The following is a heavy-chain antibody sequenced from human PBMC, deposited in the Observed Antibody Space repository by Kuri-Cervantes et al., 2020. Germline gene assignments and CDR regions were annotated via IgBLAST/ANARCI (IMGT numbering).Heavy chain of an antibody. CDR1: GFTFSSNW. CDR2: IKQDGSEK. CDR3: ARIHYYYYGMDV. J-gene: IGHJ6*02. Sequence: GESLKISCAASGFTFSSNWMTWVRQAPGKGLEWVANIKQDGSEKYYVDSVKGRFTISRDNAKNSLYLQMNSLRAEDTAVYYCARIHYYYYGMDVWGQGTTVTVSS. V-gene: IGHV3-7*01.